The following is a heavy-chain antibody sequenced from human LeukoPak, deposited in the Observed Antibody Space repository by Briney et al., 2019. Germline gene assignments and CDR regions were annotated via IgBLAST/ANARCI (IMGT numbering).Heavy chain of an antibody. J-gene: IGHJ4*02. CDR3: ARYYIEGRCFDY. V-gene: IGHV4-59*01. CDR2: IYYIGST. D-gene: IGHD3-10*01. Sequence: SETLSLTCTVSGGSISNYYWSWIRQPPGKELEWIGYIYYIGSTNYNPSLKRRVTISVDTSKNQFSLKLSSVTAADTAVYYCARYYIEGRCFDYWGQGTLVTVSS. CDR1: GGSISNYY.